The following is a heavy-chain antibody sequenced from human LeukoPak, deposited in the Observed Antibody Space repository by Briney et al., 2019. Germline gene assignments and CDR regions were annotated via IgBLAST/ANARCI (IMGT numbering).Heavy chain of an antibody. CDR2: TFYTSKWNN. Sequence: SQTLSLTCAISGDSVSSNSASWNWFRQSPSRGLEWLGRTFYTSKWNNDHAVSVKSRITINPDTSKNHFSLQLNSVTPEDTAVYYCARRRYYDYTGFFDYWGQGTLVTVSS. D-gene: IGHD3-22*01. V-gene: IGHV6-1*01. CDR1: GDSVSSNSAS. J-gene: IGHJ4*02. CDR3: ARRRYYDYTGFFDY.